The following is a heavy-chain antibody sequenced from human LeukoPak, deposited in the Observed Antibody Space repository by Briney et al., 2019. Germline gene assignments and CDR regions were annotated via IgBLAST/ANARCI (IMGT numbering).Heavy chain of an antibody. CDR3: ARELRYYYDSSAVYYFDY. V-gene: IGHV1-46*01. CDR2: INPSGGSS. CDR1: GYTFTSYY. J-gene: IGHJ4*02. Sequence: ASVKVSCKASGYTFTSYYMHWVRQAPGQGLEWMGIINPSGGSSSYAQKFQGRVTMTRDMSTSTVYMELSSLRSEDTAVYYCARELRYYYDSSAVYYFDYWGQGTLVTVSS. D-gene: IGHD3-22*01.